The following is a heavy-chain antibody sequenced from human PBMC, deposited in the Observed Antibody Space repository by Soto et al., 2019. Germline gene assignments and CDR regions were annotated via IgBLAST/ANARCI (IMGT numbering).Heavy chain of an antibody. CDR2: INPNSGGT. J-gene: IGHJ3*02. CDR1: GYTFTGYY. V-gene: IGHV1-2*02. CDR3: ARHYYDSSGDAFDI. Sequence: ASVKVSCKASGYTFTGYYMHWVRQAPGQGLEWMGWINPNSGGTNYAQKFQGRVTMTRDTSISTAYMELSRLRSDDTAVYYCARHYYDSSGDAFDIWGQGTMVTVSS. D-gene: IGHD3-22*01.